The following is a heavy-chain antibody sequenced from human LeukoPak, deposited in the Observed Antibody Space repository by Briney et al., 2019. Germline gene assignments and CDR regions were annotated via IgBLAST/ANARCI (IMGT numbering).Heavy chain of an antibody. CDR2: ISSSSSSS. V-gene: IGHV3-48*04. CDR1: GFTVNSYY. J-gene: IGHJ4*02. CDR3: ARVAGSGWYWFDF. D-gene: IGHD6-19*01. Sequence: GGSLRLSCAASGFTVNSYYMGWVRQAPGKGLEWVSHISSSSSSSYYADSVKGRFTISRDNARNSLYLQMNSLRAEDTAVYYCARVAGSGWYWFDFWGQGTLVTVSS.